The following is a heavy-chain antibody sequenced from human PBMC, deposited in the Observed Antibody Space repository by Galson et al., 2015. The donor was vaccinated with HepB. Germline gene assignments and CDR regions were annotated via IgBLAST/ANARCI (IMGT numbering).Heavy chain of an antibody. CDR3: ARDISGITGTTGGLDY. CDR2: ISSSSNYI. D-gene: IGHD1-7*01. CDR1: GFTFSSYS. Sequence: SLRLSCAASGFTFSSYSMNWVRQAPGKGLEWVSYISSSSNYIYYADSVKGRFTISRDNAKNSLFLQMNSLRAEDTAVYYCARDISGITGTTGGLDYWGQGTLVTVSS. J-gene: IGHJ4*02. V-gene: IGHV3-21*01.